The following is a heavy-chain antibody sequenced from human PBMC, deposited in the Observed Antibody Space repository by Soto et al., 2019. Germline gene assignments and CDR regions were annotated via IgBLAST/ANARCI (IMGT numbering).Heavy chain of an antibody. CDR1: GYTFTSYG. CDR2: ISAYNGNT. Sequence: ASVKVSCKASGYTFTSYGISWVRQAPGQGLEWMGWISAYNGNTNYAQKLQGRVTMTTDTSTSTAYMELRSLRSDDTAVYYCASRGGGAYYYDSSGYSNDAFDIWGQGTRVTVS. D-gene: IGHD3-22*01. V-gene: IGHV1-18*01. CDR3: ASRGGGAYYYDSSGYSNDAFDI. J-gene: IGHJ3*02.